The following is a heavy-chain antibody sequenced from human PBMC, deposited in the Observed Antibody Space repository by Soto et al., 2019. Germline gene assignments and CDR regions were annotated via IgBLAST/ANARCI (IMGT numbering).Heavy chain of an antibody. CDR1: RLTFSNYA. J-gene: IGHJ4*02. CDR3: ARGPPFY. V-gene: IGHV3-23*01. Sequence: GGSLRLSCVISRLTFSNYALNWVRQAPGKGLEWVSSISGSGDTTYYADSVKGRFTISRDNSKNTLYLQMNSLRVEDTAVYYCARGPPFYWGQGTLVTVSS. CDR2: ISGSGDTT.